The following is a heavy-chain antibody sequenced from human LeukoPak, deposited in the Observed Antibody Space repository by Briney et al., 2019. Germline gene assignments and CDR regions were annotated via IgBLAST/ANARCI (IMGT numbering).Heavy chain of an antibody. CDR1: GFTFSNAW. J-gene: IGHJ6*03. CDR3: TTSGYSYEADYYYYYYMDV. Sequence: GGSLRLSCAASGFTFSNAWMSWVHQAPGKGLEWVGRIKSKTDGGTTDYAAPVKGRFTISRDDSKNTLYLQMNSLKTEDTAVYYCTTSGYSYEADYYYYYYMDVWGKGTTVTISS. D-gene: IGHD5-18*01. CDR2: IKSKTDGGTT. V-gene: IGHV3-15*01.